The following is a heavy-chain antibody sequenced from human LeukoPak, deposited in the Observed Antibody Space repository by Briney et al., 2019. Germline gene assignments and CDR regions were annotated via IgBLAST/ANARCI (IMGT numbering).Heavy chain of an antibody. Sequence: GGSLRLSCAASGFTFSIYAMSWVRQAPGKGLEWVSTISGSGDNTYYADSVKGRFAISRDNSKNTLYLQMNSLEGDDAAVYFCTKGGGRYYDAAFDIWGQRTVVAVSS. CDR1: GFTFSIYA. D-gene: IGHD1-26*01. J-gene: IGHJ3*02. CDR2: ISGSGDNT. V-gene: IGHV3-23*01. CDR3: TKGGGRYYDAAFDI.